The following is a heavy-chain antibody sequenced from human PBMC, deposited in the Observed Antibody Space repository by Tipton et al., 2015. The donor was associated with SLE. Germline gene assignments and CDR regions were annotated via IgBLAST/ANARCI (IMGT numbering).Heavy chain of an antibody. CDR2: VYYTGNT. D-gene: IGHD2-2*01. J-gene: IGHJ5*01. V-gene: IGHV4-39*07. Sequence: GASVTRSTHFWGWVRRPPGKGLEWIASVYYTGNTYYNPSLESRVTISVDTSKNQFSLRLTSVTAADSAVYFCARAPDLPAAYDSWGQGTLVTVSS. CDR3: ARAPDLPAAYDS. CDR1: GASVTRSTHF.